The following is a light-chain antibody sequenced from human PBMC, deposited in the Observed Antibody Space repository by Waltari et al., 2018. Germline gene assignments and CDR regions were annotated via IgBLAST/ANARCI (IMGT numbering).Light chain of an antibody. V-gene: IGKV1-12*01. Sequence: DIQMTQSPSSLSASVGDTVTITCRASQSISSWLDWYHQKPGKAPKLLIYKASSLQSGVPSRFSGSGSGTEFTLTISSLQPEDFATYYCLQYSSSPYSFGQGTKVEIK. J-gene: IGKJ2*03. CDR2: KAS. CDR3: LQYSSSPYS. CDR1: QSISSW.